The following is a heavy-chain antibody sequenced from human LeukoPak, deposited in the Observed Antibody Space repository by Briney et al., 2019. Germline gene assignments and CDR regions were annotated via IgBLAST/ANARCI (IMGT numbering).Heavy chain of an antibody. CDR2: ISSSSSYI. CDR3: ARGIWSGYYTDYFDY. J-gene: IGHJ4*02. Sequence: GGSLRLSCAASGFTFSSYSMNWVRLAPGKGLEWVSSISSSSSYIYYADSVKGRFTISRDNAKNSLYLQMNSLRAEDTAVYYCARGIWSGYYTDYFDYWGQGTLVTVSS. V-gene: IGHV3-21*01. CDR1: GFTFSSYS. D-gene: IGHD3-3*01.